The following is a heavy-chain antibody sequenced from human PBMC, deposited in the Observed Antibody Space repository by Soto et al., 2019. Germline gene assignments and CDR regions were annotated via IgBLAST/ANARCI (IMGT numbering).Heavy chain of an antibody. Sequence: PGGSLRLSCAASGFTFSSYAMHWVRQTPGKGLEWVAVISYDGSNKYYADSVKGRFTISRDNSKNTLYLQMNSLRAEDTAVYYCAKEVWSGPMDVWGQGTTVTVSS. V-gene: IGHV3-30*04. CDR3: AKEVWSGPMDV. D-gene: IGHD3-3*01. J-gene: IGHJ6*02. CDR1: GFTFSSYA. CDR2: ISYDGSNK.